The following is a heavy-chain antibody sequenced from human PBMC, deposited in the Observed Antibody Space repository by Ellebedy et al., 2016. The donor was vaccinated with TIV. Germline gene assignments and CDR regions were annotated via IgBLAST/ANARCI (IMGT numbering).Heavy chain of an antibody. Sequence: GGSLRLSCAASGFTFSDFAMNWVRQAPGKGLEWISVINNGGTDTYYAGSVKGRFTVSRDNSKNTLYLQMNSLSAGDTAVYFCAKVDSSGNYYARRPLSYWGQGTLVTVTS. CDR2: INNGGTDT. J-gene: IGHJ4*02. V-gene: IGHV3-23*03. CDR3: AKVDSSGNYYARRPLSY. D-gene: IGHD3-22*01. CDR1: GFTFSDFA.